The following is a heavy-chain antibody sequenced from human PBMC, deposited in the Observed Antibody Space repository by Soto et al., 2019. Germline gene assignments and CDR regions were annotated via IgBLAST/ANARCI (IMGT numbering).Heavy chain of an antibody. V-gene: IGHV3-23*01. CDR1: GFTFNNYA. J-gene: IGHJ3*01. D-gene: IGHD2-8*01. CDR2: ISPNGDST. CDR3: AKVRLTDYLRYAPHL. Sequence: GGSLRLSCAASGFTFNNYAMNWVRQAPGRGLEWVSIISPNGDSTYYADSVKGRFTISRDNSQNTVFLQMNSLRAEDTAIYFCAKVRLTDYLRYAPHLWGQGTLVTV.